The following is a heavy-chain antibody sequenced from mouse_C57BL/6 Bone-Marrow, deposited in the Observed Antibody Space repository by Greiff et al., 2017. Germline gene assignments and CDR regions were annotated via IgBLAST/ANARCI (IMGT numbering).Heavy chain of an antibody. Sequence: QVQLQQSGAELVRPGTSVKMSCKASGYTFTNYWIGWAKQRPGHGLEWIGDIYPGGGYTNYNEKFKGKATLTADKSSSTAYMQFSSLTSEDSAIYYCARGDYDYDYYAMDYWGQGTTLTVSS. CDR3: ARGDYDYDYYAMDY. V-gene: IGHV1-63*01. CDR2: IYPGGGYT. D-gene: IGHD2-4*01. J-gene: IGHJ2*01. CDR1: GYTFTNYW.